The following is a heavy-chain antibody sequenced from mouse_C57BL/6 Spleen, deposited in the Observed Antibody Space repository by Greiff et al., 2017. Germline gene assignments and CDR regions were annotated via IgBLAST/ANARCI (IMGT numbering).Heavy chain of an antibody. Sequence: EVQLQESGGGLVKPGGSLKLSCAASGFTFSDYGMHWVRQAPEKGLEWVAYISSGSSTIYYADTVKGRFTISRDNAKNTLFLQMTSLRSEDTAMYYCAMNWDGYYFDYWGQGTTLTVSS. CDR3: AMNWDGYYFDY. CDR2: ISSGSSTI. D-gene: IGHD4-1*01. CDR1: GFTFSDYG. J-gene: IGHJ2*01. V-gene: IGHV5-17*01.